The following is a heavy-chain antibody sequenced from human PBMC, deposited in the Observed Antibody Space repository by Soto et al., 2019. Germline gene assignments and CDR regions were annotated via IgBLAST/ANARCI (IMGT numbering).Heavy chain of an antibody. J-gene: IGHJ5*02. CDR1: GGTFSSYT. CDR2: IIPILGIA. Sequence: ASVKVSCKASGGTFSSYTISWVRQAPGQGLEWMGRIIPILGIANYAQKFQGRVTITADKSTSTAYMELSSLRSEDTAVYYCARDVSRPSYGHHSNWFDPWGQGTLVTVSS. V-gene: IGHV1-69*04. CDR3: ARDVSRPSYGHHSNWFDP. D-gene: IGHD5-18*01.